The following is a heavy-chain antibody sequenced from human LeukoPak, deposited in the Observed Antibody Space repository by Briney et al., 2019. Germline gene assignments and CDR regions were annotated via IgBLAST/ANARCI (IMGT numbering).Heavy chain of an antibody. D-gene: IGHD6-13*01. CDR1: GGSISSYY. Sequence: SETLSLTCAVSGGSISSYYWSWIRQPPGKGLEWIGYIYYSGSTNYNPSLKSRVTISVDTSKNQFSLKLSSVTAADTAVYYCAREIAAAGDFDYWGQGTLVTVSS. V-gene: IGHV4-59*01. CDR3: AREIAAAGDFDY. CDR2: IYYSGST. J-gene: IGHJ4*02.